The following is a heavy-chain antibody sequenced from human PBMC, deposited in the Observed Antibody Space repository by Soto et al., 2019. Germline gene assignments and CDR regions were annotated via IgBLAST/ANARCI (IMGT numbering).Heavy chain of an antibody. CDR2: IWYDESNK. CDR1: GFAFNRFG. Sequence: QVQLVESGGGVVRPGRSLRLSCAASGFAFNRFGVHWVRQAPGKGLEWVAVIWYDESNKYYADSVKGRFSIYRDNSKNKLYLQMNSLRAEDTAVYYCVRDDGVAAAGPYYYYAMDVWGQGTTVIVSS. J-gene: IGHJ6*02. CDR3: VRDDGVAAAGPYYYYAMDV. V-gene: IGHV3-33*01. D-gene: IGHD6-13*01.